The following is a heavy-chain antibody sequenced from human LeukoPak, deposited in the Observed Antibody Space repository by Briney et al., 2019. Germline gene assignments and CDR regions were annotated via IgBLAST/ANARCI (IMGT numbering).Heavy chain of an antibody. Sequence: SETLSLTCTVSGGSISSSSYYWGWIRQPPGKGLEWIGSIYYSGSTYYNPSLKSRVTIPVDTSKNQFSLKLSSVTAADTAVYYCARFISGIAVPRGAFDYWGQGTLVTVSS. J-gene: IGHJ4*02. CDR2: IYYSGST. D-gene: IGHD6-19*01. CDR3: ARFISGIAVPRGAFDY. V-gene: IGHV4-39*01. CDR1: GGSISSSSYY.